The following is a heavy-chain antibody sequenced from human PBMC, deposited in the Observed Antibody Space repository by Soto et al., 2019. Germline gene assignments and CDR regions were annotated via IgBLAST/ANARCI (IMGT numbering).Heavy chain of an antibody. J-gene: IGHJ5*02. CDR3: AKVYRSIAAAGNYNWFDP. CDR2: ISGSGGST. V-gene: IGHV3-23*01. CDR1: GFTFSSYA. Sequence: GGSLRLSCAASGFTFSSYAMSWVRQAPGKGLEWVSAISGSGGSTYYADSVKGRFTISRDNSKNTLYLQMNSLRAEDTAVYYCAKVYRSIAAAGNYNWFDPWGQGTLVTVSS. D-gene: IGHD6-13*01.